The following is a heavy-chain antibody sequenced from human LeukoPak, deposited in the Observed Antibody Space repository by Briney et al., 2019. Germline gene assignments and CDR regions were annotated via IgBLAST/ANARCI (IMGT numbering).Heavy chain of an antibody. V-gene: IGHV1-69*01. Sequence: GSSMKVSCKSSGGSFSGYSVSWVRQAPGQGLEWMGAIIPLLGTVNYAQRFQGRLTFSADESTNTVFMELSSLSSGDTAVYYCARQFDWESPWGQGTLVTVSS. CDR3: ARQFDWESP. CDR1: GGSFSGYS. CDR2: IIPLLGTV. J-gene: IGHJ5*02. D-gene: IGHD3-9*01.